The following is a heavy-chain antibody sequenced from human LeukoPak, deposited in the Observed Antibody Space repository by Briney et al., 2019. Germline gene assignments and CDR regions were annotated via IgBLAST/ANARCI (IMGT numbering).Heavy chain of an antibody. J-gene: IGHJ4*02. V-gene: IGHV4-59*01. CDR3: ARGGSSWTLFDY. CDR2: IYYSGST. D-gene: IGHD6-13*01. CDR1: GGSISSYY. Sequence: SGTLSLTCTVSGGSISSYYWSWIRQPPGKGLEWIGYIYYSGSTNYNPSLKSRVTISVDTSKNQFSLKLSSVTAADTAVYYCARGGSSWTLFDYWGQGTLVTVSS.